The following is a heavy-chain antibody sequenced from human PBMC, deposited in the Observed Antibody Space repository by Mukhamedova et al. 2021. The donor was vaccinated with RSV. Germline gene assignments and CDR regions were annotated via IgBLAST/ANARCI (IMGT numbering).Heavy chain of an antibody. J-gene: IGHJ4*02. V-gene: IGHV3-43*02. CDR3: AKATSFGLGSWLLDY. D-gene: IGHD3-10*01. CDR2: ISGDGGST. Sequence: VSFISGDGGSTHYADSMRGRFTISRDHSKNSLYLQMNSLRIEDSAFYYCAKATSFGLGSWLLDYWGQG.